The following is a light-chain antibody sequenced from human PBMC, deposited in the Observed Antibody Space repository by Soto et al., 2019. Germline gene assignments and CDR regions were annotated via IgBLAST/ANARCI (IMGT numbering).Light chain of an antibody. J-gene: IGLJ1*01. V-gene: IGLV2-23*03. CDR2: EGS. CDR3: CSYAGSSTFLYV. Sequence: HSVLTQPASGSGFPGQSITISCTGTSSDVGSYNLVSWYQQHPGKAPKLMIYEGSKRPSGVSNRFSGSKSGNTASLTISGLQAEDEADYYCCSYAGSSTFLYVFGTGTKVTVL. CDR1: SSDVGSYNL.